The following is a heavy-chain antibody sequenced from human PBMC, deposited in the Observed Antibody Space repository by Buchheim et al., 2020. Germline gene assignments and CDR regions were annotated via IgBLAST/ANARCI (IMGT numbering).Heavy chain of an antibody. J-gene: IGHJ5*02. Sequence: QVQLQESGPGLVKPSQTLSLTCTVSGGSISNGYYWNWFRQYPEKGLEWIGYMHYNGISKSNPSRKSRLTISVDTSKKQFSLNLNSVTAADTAVYYCAGSPSTYSSYGWFDPWGQGTL. D-gene: IGHD2/OR15-2a*01. CDR1: GGSISNGYY. CDR3: AGSPSTYSSYGWFDP. V-gene: IGHV4-31*03. CDR2: MHYNGIS.